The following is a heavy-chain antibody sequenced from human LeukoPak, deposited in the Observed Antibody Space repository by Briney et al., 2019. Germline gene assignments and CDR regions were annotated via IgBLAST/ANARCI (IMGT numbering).Heavy chain of an antibody. CDR1: GGSISTYY. D-gene: IGHD5-12*01. CDR2: IHYSGTT. CDR3: ARMGGYSGYATH. J-gene: IGHJ4*02. V-gene: IGHV4-59*08. Sequence: SEALSLTCTVSGGSISTYYWSWIRQPPGKGLEWIGYIHYSGTTNYNPSLKNRVTISLDTSKNQFSLNLSSVAAADTAVYYCARMGGYSGYATHWGQGTLVTVSS.